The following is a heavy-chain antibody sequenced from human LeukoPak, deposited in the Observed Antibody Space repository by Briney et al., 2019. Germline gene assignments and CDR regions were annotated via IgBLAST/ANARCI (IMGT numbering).Heavy chain of an antibody. Sequence: ASVKVSCKASGYTFIDYYMHWVRQAPGQGLEWVGWINPNSGVTNHAQKFQGRVTLSRDTSISTAYMELGRLRSDDTAVYYCAKGSDSSSWYSGFDIWGQGTMVTVSS. V-gene: IGHV1-2*02. CDR2: INPNSGVT. J-gene: IGHJ3*02. CDR3: AKGSDSSSWYSGFDI. D-gene: IGHD6-13*01. CDR1: GYTFIDYY.